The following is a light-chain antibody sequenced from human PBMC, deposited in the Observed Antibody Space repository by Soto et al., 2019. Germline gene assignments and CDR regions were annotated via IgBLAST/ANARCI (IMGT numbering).Light chain of an antibody. J-gene: IGLJ1*01. CDR3: CTYASTSTSLV. CDR2: GAN. CDR1: NIDVGSYNL. V-gene: IGLV2-23*01. Sequence: QSALTQPASVSGSPGQSITVSCTGTNIDVGSYNLISWYQQHPGKAPKLMIYGANKRPSGVSNRFSGSKSGNTASLTISGLQAEDEAEYFCCTYASTSTSLVFGTGTKVTVL.